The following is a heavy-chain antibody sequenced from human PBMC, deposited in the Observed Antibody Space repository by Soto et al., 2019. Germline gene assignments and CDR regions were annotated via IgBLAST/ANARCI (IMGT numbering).Heavy chain of an antibody. J-gene: IGHJ4*02. CDR1: GFTFSSYA. CDR3: ATMVRGPSNPPDHY. CDR2: ISGSGGST. Sequence: QPGGSLRLSCAASGFTFSSYAMSWVRQAPGKGLEWVSAISGSGGSTYYADSVKGRFTISRDNSKNTLYLQMNSLRAEDTAVYYCATMVRGPSNPPDHYWGQGTLVTVSS. V-gene: IGHV3-23*01. D-gene: IGHD3-10*01.